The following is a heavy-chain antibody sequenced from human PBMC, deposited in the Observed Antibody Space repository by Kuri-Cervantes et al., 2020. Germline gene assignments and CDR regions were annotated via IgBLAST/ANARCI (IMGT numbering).Heavy chain of an antibody. D-gene: IGHD5-24*01. CDR3: ARDQKWLKVWYSFDY. CDR1: GYTFTSYY. V-gene: IGHV1-46*01. CDR2: INANGSSA. Sequence: ASVKVSCKASGYTFTSYYINWVRQAPGQGLEWMGVINANGSSATYAQKFQGRVTMTRDTSTKTVYLVLSSLTSEDTAVYYGARDQKWLKVWYSFDYWGQGTLVTVSS. J-gene: IGHJ4*02.